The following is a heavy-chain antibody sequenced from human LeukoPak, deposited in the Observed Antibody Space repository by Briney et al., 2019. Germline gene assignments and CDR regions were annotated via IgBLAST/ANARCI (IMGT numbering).Heavy chain of an antibody. J-gene: IGHJ4*02. D-gene: IGHD3-10*01. Sequence: SKTLSLTCTVSGYSISSGYYWGWIRQPPGKGLEWIGYIYYSGSTNYNPSLKSRVTISVDTSKNQFSLKLSSVTAADTAVYYCARVGWFGELLHVFDYWGQGTLVTVSS. CDR2: IYYSGST. V-gene: IGHV4-61*01. CDR3: ARVGWFGELLHVFDY. CDR1: GYSISSGYY.